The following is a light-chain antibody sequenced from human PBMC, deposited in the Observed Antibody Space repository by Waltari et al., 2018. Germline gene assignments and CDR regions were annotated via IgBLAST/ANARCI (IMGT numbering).Light chain of an antibody. J-gene: IGKJ4*01. Sequence: VLTQSPDTLSLSPGERATLSCRARQSVSTPFFLWYQQKPGQAPRPPIFATSPRAPGIPDGFSGSGSGTDFTLTISRLEPEDFAVYYCQKYETFPATFGGGTKVEIK. CDR2: ATS. CDR1: QSVSTPF. CDR3: QKYETFPAT. V-gene: IGKV3-20*01.